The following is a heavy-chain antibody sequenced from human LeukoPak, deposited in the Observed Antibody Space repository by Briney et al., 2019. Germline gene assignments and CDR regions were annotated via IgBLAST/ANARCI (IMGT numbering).Heavy chain of an antibody. CDR3: ARIDFGDTAMAEPFDY. CDR1: GFTFSSYA. V-gene: IGHV3-30-3*01. J-gene: IGHJ4*02. D-gene: IGHD5-18*01. CDR2: ISYDGSNK. Sequence: PGGSLRLSCAASGFTFSSYAMHWVRQAPGKGLEWVAVISYDGSNKYYADSVKGRFTISRDNSKNTLYLQMNSLRAEDTAVYYCARIDFGDTAMAEPFDYWGQGTLVTVSS.